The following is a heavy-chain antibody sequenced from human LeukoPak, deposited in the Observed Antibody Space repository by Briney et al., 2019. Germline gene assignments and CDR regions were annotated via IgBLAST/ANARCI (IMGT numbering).Heavy chain of an antibody. J-gene: IGHJ4*02. Sequence: GGSLRLSCAASGFTFSSYGMHWVRQAPGKGLEWVAFIRYGGSNKYYADSVKGRFTISRDNSKNTLYLQMNSLRAEDTAVYYCAKDIRYYDILTGYSYFDYWGRGTLVTVSS. D-gene: IGHD3-9*01. CDR2: IRYGGSNK. CDR3: AKDIRYYDILTGYSYFDY. V-gene: IGHV3-30*02. CDR1: GFTFSSYG.